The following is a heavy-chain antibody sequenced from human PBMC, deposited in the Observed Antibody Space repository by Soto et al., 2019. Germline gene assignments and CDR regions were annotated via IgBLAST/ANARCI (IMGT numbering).Heavy chain of an antibody. CDR1: GFPFSNYD. CDR2: ITSGSYI. CDR3: VRDRGGSDFER. V-gene: IGHV3-21*01. Sequence: EVQLVESGGGLVQPGGSLRLSCAASGFPFSNYDMKWIRQAPGKGLEWVSSITSGSYIYYADSMKGRFTISRDNAKNSLYLQMNSLRADDTALYYCVRDRGGSDFERWGHGTLVTVSS. D-gene: IGHD3-10*01. J-gene: IGHJ4*01.